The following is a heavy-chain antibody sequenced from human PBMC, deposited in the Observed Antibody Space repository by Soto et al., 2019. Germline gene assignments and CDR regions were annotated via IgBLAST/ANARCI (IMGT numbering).Heavy chain of an antibody. J-gene: IGHJ3*02. CDR3: AKPVTSRYDSSGDEAFDI. D-gene: IGHD3-22*01. Sequence: VSLRLSCAASGFTFSSYSMSWVRQAPGKGLEWVSAISGSGGSTYYADSVNGRFTISRDNSKNTLYLQMNSLRAEDTAVYYCAKPVTSRYDSSGDEAFDIWGQGTMVTASS. CDR2: ISGSGGST. V-gene: IGHV3-23*01. CDR1: GFTFSSYS.